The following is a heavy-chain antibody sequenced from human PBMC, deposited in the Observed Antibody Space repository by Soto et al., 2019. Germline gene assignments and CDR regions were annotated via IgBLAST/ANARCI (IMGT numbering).Heavy chain of an antibody. CDR2: IYHSGST. J-gene: IGHJ4*02. V-gene: IGHV4-38-2*01. Sequence: KPSETLSLTCVVSGYSISSGYYWGWIRQPPGKGLEWIGSIYHSGSTYYNPSLKSRVTISVDTSKNQFSLKLNSVTAADTAVYYCARLNTDFDYWGRGTLVTVSS. CDR3: ARLNTDFDY. CDR1: GYSISSGYY.